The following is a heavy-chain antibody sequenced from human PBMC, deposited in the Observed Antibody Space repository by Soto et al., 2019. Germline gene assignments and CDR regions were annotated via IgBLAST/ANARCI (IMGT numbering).Heavy chain of an antibody. J-gene: IGHJ6*02. V-gene: IGHV3-21*01. Sequence: EVQLVESGGGLVKPGGSLRLSCAASGFTFSNYSMNWVRQAPGKGLEWVSSISSSSSYIYYADSLKGRFTISRDNAKNSRFLQMNSLRAEDTAVYYCARVVYGADGMDVWGQGTTVTVSS. CDR1: GFTFSNYS. CDR2: ISSSSSYI. D-gene: IGHD3-10*01. CDR3: ARVVYGADGMDV.